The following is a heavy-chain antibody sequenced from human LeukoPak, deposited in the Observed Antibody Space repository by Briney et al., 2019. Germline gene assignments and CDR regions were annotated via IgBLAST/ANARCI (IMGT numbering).Heavy chain of an antibody. V-gene: IGHV3-53*01. D-gene: IGHD6-13*01. CDR3: ATGEGGSRSYYYYMDV. CDR1: GFTVSSNY. J-gene: IGHJ6*03. CDR2: IYSGGTT. Sequence: PGGSLRLSYAASGFTVSSNYMTWVRQAPGKGLEWVSVIYSGGTTYYADSVKGRFTISRDNSKNTLYLQMNSLRAEDTAVYYCATGEGGSRSYYYYMDVWGKGTTVTVSS.